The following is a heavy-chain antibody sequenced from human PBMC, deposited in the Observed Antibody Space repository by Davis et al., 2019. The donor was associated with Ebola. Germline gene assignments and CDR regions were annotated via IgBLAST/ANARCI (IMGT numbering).Heavy chain of an antibody. CDR1: GYPFTDFA. D-gene: IGHD3-16*01. J-gene: IGHJ4*02. CDR3: ARSMGELALN. CDR2: ITTNTASP. V-gene: IGHV7-4-1*02. Sequence: AASVKVSCKASGYPFTDFAINWLRQAPGQRFEWLGWITTNTASPTYARGFSERFVFSLDTSVNTAFLQINNLRAEDTAIYYCARSMGELALNWGQGTLVTVSS.